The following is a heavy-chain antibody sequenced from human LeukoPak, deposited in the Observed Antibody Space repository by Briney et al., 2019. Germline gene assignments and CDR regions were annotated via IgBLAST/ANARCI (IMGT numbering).Heavy chain of an antibody. Sequence: ASVKVSCKASGYTFTGYYMHWVRQAPGQGLEWMGWINPNSGGTNYAQKFQGRVTMTRDTSISTAYMELSRLRSDDTAVYYCVRGKRESYDFWSGQLCYFDYWGQGTLVTVSS. J-gene: IGHJ4*02. CDR2: INPNSGGT. D-gene: IGHD3-3*01. CDR1: GYTFTGYY. CDR3: VRGKRESYDFWSGQLCYFDY. V-gene: IGHV1-2*02.